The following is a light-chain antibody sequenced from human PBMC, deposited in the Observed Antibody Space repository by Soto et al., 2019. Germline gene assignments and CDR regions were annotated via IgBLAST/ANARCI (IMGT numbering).Light chain of an antibody. CDR2: GNS. CDR1: TSNIGAGYD. J-gene: IGLJ1*01. V-gene: IGLV1-40*01. Sequence: QSVLTQPPSVSGAPGQRVTISCTGSTSNIGAGYDVHWYQQLPGTPPKFLIYGNSNRPSGVPDRFSGSKSGTSASLAITGLQAEDEADYYCQSYDSSLSALYVFGTGTKLTVL. CDR3: QSYDSSLSALYV.